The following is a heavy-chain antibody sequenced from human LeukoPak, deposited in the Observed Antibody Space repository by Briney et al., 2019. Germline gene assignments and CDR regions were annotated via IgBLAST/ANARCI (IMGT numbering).Heavy chain of an antibody. CDR1: GFTFSSYA. V-gene: IGHV3-30-3*01. D-gene: IGHD6-13*01. J-gene: IGHJ4*02. CDR2: ISYDGSNK. CDR3: ARAYSTAAAGTGQFDY. Sequence: GRSLRLSCAASGFTFSSYAMHWVRQAPGKGLEWAAVISYDGSNKYYADSVKGRFTISRDNSKNTLYLQMNSLRAEDTAVYYCARAYSTAAAGTGQFDYWGQGTLVTVSS.